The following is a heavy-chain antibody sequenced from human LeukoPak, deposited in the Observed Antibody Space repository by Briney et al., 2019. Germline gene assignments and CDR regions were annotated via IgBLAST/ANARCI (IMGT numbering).Heavy chain of an antibody. CDR3: TRDRYSLSN. J-gene: IGHJ4*02. D-gene: IGHD6-13*01. CDR2: INHSGST. V-gene: IGHV4-59*01. Sequence: SETLSLTCTVSGAXIRGYYWSWIRQPPGEGREWIGPINHSGSTNYNPSLKSRVTISVDTSKNKFSLNLNSVTAADTAVYYCTRDRYSLSNWSPGTLVTVAS. CDR1: GAXIRGYY.